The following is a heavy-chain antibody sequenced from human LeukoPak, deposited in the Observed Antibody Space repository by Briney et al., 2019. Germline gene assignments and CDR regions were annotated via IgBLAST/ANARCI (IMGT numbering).Heavy chain of an antibody. V-gene: IGHV1-46*01. Sequence: ASVKVSCKASGYTLTSYYMHWVRQAPGQGLEWMGIINPSGGSTSYAQKFQGRVTMTRDMSTSTVYMELSSLRSEDTAVYYCARGVVVVPAAIPRPTNWFDPWGQGTLVTVSS. CDR3: ARGVVVVPAAIPRPTNWFDP. J-gene: IGHJ5*02. D-gene: IGHD2-2*01. CDR1: GYTLTSYY. CDR2: INPSGGST.